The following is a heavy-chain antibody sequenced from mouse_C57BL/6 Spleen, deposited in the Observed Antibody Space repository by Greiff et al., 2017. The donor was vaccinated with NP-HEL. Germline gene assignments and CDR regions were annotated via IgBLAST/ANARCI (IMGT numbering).Heavy chain of an antibody. CDR3: AREGPYYYGSSYGYFDV. CDR2: IYPGSGNT. Sequence: VKLQESGAELVRPGASVKLSCKASGYTFTDYYINWVKQRPGQGLEWIARIYPGSGNTYYNEKFKGKAKLTEEKSSSTAYMQLSSLTSEDSSVYFCAREGPYYYGSSYGYFDVWGTGTTVTVSS. D-gene: IGHD1-1*01. J-gene: IGHJ1*03. CDR1: GYTFTDYY. V-gene: IGHV1-76*01.